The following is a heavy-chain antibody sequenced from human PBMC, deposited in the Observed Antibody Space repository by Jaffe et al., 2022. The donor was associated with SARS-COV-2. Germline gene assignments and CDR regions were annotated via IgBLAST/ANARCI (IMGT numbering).Heavy chain of an antibody. J-gene: IGHJ4*02. CDR2: IWYDGSNK. CDR1: GFTFSSYG. D-gene: IGHD6-19*01. CDR3: ARDPNSSGWYGTYYFDY. Sequence: QVQLVESGGGVVQPGRSLRLSCAASGFTFSSYGMHWVRQAPGKGLEWVAVIWYDGSNKYYADSVKGRFTISRDNSKNTLYLQMNSLRAEDTAVYYCARDPNSSGWYGTYYFDYWGQGTLVTVSS. V-gene: IGHV3-33*01.